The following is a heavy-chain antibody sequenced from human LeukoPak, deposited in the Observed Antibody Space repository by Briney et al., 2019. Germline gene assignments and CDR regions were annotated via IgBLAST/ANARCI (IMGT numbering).Heavy chain of an antibody. CDR1: GFKFGDYA. V-gene: IGHV3-23*01. J-gene: IGHJ4*02. CDR2: ISGSGSGGST. D-gene: IGHD5-24*01. Sequence: GGSLRLSCTASGFKFGDYAMSWVRQAPGKGLEWVSNISGSGSGGSTYYADSVKGRFTISRDNSKNTLYLQMNSLRAEDTAVYYCAKSGYNRFDYWGQGTLVTVSS. CDR3: AKSGYNRFDY.